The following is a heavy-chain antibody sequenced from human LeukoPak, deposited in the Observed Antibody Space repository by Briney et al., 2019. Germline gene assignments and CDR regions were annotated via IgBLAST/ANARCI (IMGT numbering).Heavy chain of an antibody. CDR3: ARVGSYYGRDV. D-gene: IGHD3-10*01. J-gene: IGHJ6*02. Sequence: PGGSLRLSCAAAGFTVSSKYMNWVRQAPGKGLEWVSVIESGGSTYYADSVKGRFTVSRDNFQNTLYLQMNSLRAEDTAVYYCARVGSYYGRDVWGQETTVTVSS. CDR2: IESGGST. V-gene: IGHV3-53*01. CDR1: GFTVSSKY.